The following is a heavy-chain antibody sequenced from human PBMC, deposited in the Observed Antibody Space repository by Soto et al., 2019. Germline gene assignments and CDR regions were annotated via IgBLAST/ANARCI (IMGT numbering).Heavy chain of an antibody. V-gene: IGHV1-18*01. J-gene: IGHJ4*02. CDR2: INSYNGNT. D-gene: IGHD2-15*01. CDR3: AGSAGVVAGDDY. Sequence: QVQLVQSGAEVKKPGASVKVSCKASGYTFINYGINWVRQAPGQGLEWMGWINSYNGNTNYAQKLQGRVTMTTDTSPNKAYMELRCVQADDTAVDYCAGSAGVVAGDDYWGQGPLVTVS. CDR1: GYTFINYG.